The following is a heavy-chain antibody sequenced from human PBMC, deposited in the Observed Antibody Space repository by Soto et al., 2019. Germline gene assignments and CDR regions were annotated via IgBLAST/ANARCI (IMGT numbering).Heavy chain of an antibody. CDR2: ISAYNGNT. Sequence: ASVKVSCKAPGYTFTSYGISWVRQAPGQGLEWMGWISAYNGNTNYAQKLQGRVTMTTDTSTSTAYMELRSLRSDDTAVYYCARALRYCSGGSCAPFYYGMDVWGQGTTVTVSS. CDR1: GYTFTSYG. J-gene: IGHJ6*02. D-gene: IGHD2-15*01. CDR3: ARALRYCSGGSCAPFYYGMDV. V-gene: IGHV1-18*01.